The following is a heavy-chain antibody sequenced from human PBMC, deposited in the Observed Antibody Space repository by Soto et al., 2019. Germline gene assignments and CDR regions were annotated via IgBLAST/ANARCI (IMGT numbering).Heavy chain of an antibody. Sequence: SETLSLTCSVSDGSIRSYYWNWIRQPPGKGLEWIGYIYDSGTTNYDPSLESRVTISVDTSKNQFSLKLSSVTAADTAVYYCARRPGYGNAFDIWGQGTMVTVSS. CDR1: DGSIRSYY. D-gene: IGHD5-18*01. J-gene: IGHJ3*02. V-gene: IGHV4-59*08. CDR2: IYDSGTT. CDR3: ARRPGYGNAFDI.